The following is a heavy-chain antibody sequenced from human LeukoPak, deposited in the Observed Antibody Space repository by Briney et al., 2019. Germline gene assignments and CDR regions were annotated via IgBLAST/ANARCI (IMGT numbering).Heavy chain of an antibody. CDR2: ISYDGSNK. J-gene: IGHJ5*02. V-gene: IGHV3-30*01. Sequence: GGSLRLSCAASGFTFSSYAMHWVRQAPGKGLEGVAVISYDGSNKYYADSVKGRFTISRDNSKNTLYLQMNSLRAEDTAVYYCARDSLTYCGGDCKGWFDPWGQGTLVTVSS. D-gene: IGHD2-21*02. CDR1: GFTFSSYA. CDR3: ARDSLTYCGGDCKGWFDP.